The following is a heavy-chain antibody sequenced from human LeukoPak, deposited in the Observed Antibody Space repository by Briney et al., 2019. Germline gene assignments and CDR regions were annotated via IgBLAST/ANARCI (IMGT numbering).Heavy chain of an antibody. CDR1: GGSFSGYY. V-gene: IGHV4-34*01. Sequence: SETLSLTCAVSGGSFSGYYWSWLRQPPGKGLEWIGENNHSGSTHYNPSLKSRVTISVDTSKNQFSLKLSSVTAADTAVYYCARGRGYSYGYGVAFDIWGQGTMVTVSS. CDR3: ARGRGYSYGYGVAFDI. J-gene: IGHJ3*02. CDR2: NNHSGST. D-gene: IGHD5-18*01.